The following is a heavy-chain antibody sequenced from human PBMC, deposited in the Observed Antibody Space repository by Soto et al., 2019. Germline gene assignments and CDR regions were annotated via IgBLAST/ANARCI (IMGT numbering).Heavy chain of an antibody. CDR3: VKDLGTAMAPLDY. D-gene: IGHD5-18*01. CDR1: GFTFSSYA. Sequence: GGSLRLSCAASGFTFSSYAMHWVRQAPGKGLEWVAVISYDGSNKYYADSVKGRFTISRDNSKNTLYLQMNSLRSDDTAVYYCVKDLGTAMAPLDYWGQGTLVTGSS. J-gene: IGHJ4*02. V-gene: IGHV3-30-3*01. CDR2: ISYDGSNK.